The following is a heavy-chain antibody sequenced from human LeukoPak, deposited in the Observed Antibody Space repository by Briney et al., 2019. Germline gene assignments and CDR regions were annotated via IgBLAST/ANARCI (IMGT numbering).Heavy chain of an antibody. CDR3: ASTHLWSRYPPSDY. D-gene: IGHD3-3*02. CDR2: ISSSSNYM. CDR1: GFTFSSYS. J-gene: IGHJ4*02. Sequence: GGSLRLSCAASGFTFSSYSMNWVRQAPGKGPEWVASISSSSNYMFYADSVKGRFTISSDNAKNSLHLQMNSLRAEDTAVYYCASTHLWSRYPPSDYWGQGTLVTVSS. V-gene: IGHV3-21*01.